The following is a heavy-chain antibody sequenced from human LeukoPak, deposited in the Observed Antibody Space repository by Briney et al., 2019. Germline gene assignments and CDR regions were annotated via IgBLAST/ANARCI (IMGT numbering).Heavy chain of an antibody. J-gene: IGHJ6*03. CDR2: ITSSSSYI. CDR1: GFTFSSYN. CDR3: ARDPYSGNYGNYYYYYMDV. Sequence: GESLRLSCAASGFTFSSYNMNWVRQAPGKGLEWVSSITSSSSYIYYADSVKGRFTISRDNAKNSLYLRMNSLRAEDTAVYYCARDPYSGNYGNYYYYYMDVWGKGTTVTISS. V-gene: IGHV3-21*01. D-gene: IGHD1-26*01.